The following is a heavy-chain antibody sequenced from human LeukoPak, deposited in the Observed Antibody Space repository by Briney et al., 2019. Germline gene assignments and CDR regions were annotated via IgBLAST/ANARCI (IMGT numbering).Heavy chain of an antibody. Sequence: SETLPLTCTVSGGSINSGVYYWSWIRQPPGKGLEWIGYIHSGGNAYFNPSVEGRITISLNKSQNQIFLKLTSVSAADTAVYFCARDHYDSRGDYVVEYWGQGTLVTVSS. D-gene: IGHD3-22*01. CDR3: ARDHYDSRGDYVVEY. V-gene: IGHV4-31*03. J-gene: IGHJ4*02. CDR2: IHSGGNA. CDR1: GGSINSGVYY.